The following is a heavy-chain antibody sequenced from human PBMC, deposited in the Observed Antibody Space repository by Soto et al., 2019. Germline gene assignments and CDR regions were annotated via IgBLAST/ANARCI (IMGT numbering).Heavy chain of an antibody. J-gene: IGHJ5*02. D-gene: IGHD3-10*01. Sequence: ASVKVSCKASGYTFTSYAMHWVRQAPGQRLEWMGWINAGNGNTKYSQKFQGRVTITRDTSASTAYMELSSLRSEDTAVYYCARGTVWFGEFNWFDPWGQGTLVTVSS. CDR2: INAGNGNT. V-gene: IGHV1-3*01. CDR3: ARGTVWFGEFNWFDP. CDR1: GYTFTSYA.